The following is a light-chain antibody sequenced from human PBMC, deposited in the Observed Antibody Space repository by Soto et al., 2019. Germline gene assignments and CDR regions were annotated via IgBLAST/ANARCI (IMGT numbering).Light chain of an antibody. Sequence: QSVLTQPPSASGSPGQSVTISCTGTSSDVGGYNYVSWYQQHPDKAPKLMIYEVSKRPSGVPDRFSGSKSGNTASLTVSGLRAEDEADYYCSSYAGSNNFVFGTGTKLTVL. CDR2: EVS. CDR3: SSYAGSNNFV. CDR1: SSDVGGYNY. J-gene: IGLJ1*01. V-gene: IGLV2-8*01.